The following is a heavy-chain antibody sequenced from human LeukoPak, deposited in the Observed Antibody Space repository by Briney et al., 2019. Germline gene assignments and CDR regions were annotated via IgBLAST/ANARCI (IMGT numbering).Heavy chain of an antibody. CDR2: ISWNSGSI. CDR3: AKDKYPNPGGIVGATYFDY. V-gene: IGHV3-9*01. Sequence: GGSLRLSCAASGFTFDDYAMHWVRQAPGKGLEWVSGISWNSGSIGYADSAKGRFTISRDNAKNSLYLQMNSLRAEDTALYYCAKDKYPNPGGIVGATYFDYWGQGTLVTVSS. CDR1: GFTFDDYA. D-gene: IGHD1-26*01. J-gene: IGHJ4*02.